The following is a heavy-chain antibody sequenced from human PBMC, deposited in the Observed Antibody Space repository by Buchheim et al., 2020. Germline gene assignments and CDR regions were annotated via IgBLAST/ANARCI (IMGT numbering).Heavy chain of an antibody. J-gene: IGHJ5*02. CDR2: INPNSGGT. Sequence: QVQLVQSGAEVKKPGASVKVSCKASGYTFTGYYMHWVRQAPGQGLEWMGRINPNSGGTNYAQKFQGRVTMTRDTSISPAYMELSRLRSDDTAVYYCARDRVITFGGVIVLSGDNWFDPWGQGTL. V-gene: IGHV1-2*06. D-gene: IGHD3-16*02. CDR3: ARDRVITFGGVIVLSGDNWFDP. CDR1: GYTFTGYY.